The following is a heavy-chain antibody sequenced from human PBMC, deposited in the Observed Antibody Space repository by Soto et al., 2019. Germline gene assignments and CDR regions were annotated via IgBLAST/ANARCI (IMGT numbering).Heavy chain of an antibody. CDR1: GFTFSSYE. CDR2: ISSSGSTI. Sequence: PGGSLRLSCAASGFTFSSYEMNWVRQAPGKGLEWVSYISSSGSTIYYADSVKGRFTISRDNAKNSLYLQMNSLRAEDTAVYYCASYRGQQLINNWFDPWGQGTLITVSS. J-gene: IGHJ5*02. CDR3: ASYRGQQLINNWFDP. D-gene: IGHD6-13*01. V-gene: IGHV3-48*03.